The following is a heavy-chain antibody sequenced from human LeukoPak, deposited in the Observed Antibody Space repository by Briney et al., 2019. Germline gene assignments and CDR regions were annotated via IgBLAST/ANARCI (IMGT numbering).Heavy chain of an antibody. V-gene: IGHV4-34*01. D-gene: IGHD6-19*01. Sequence: PGGSLRLSCAASGFTFSDYYMSWIRQPPGKGLEWIGEINHTGSTNYNPSLKSRVTISVDTSKNQFSLKLSSVTAADTAVYYCARESVAGNDFDYWGQGTLVTVSS. J-gene: IGHJ4*02. CDR2: INHTGST. CDR1: GFTFSDYY. CDR3: ARESVAGNDFDY.